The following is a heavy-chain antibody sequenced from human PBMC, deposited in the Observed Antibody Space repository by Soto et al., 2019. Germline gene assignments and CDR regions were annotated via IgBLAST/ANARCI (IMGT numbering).Heavy chain of an antibody. CDR1: GYSISSSNW. V-gene: IGHV4-28*01. CDR3: ASLHDYGEYEVGAFDP. Sequence: QVQLQESGPGLVKPSDTLSLTCAVSGYSISSSNWWGWIRQPPGKGLEWIGYIYYSGSTYYNPSLKSRVTMSVDTSTNQFSLKLSSVTAVDTAVYYCASLHDYGEYEVGAFDPWGQGTLVTVSS. CDR2: IYYSGST. D-gene: IGHD4-17*01. J-gene: IGHJ5*02.